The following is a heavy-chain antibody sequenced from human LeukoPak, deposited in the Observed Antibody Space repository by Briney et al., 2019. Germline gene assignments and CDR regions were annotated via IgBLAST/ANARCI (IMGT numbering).Heavy chain of an antibody. CDR1: GFTLSSYW. D-gene: IGHD3-10*01. CDR3: ARAGFTFSDYFGSFFDY. Sequence: PGGSLRLSCAASGFTLSSYWMSWVRQAPGKGLEWVANIKEDGGEKYYVDSVKGRFTISRDNARNSLYLQMNSLRVEDTAVYYCARAGFTFSDYFGSFFDYWGQGTLVTVPS. CDR2: IKEDGGEK. V-gene: IGHV3-7*01. J-gene: IGHJ4*02.